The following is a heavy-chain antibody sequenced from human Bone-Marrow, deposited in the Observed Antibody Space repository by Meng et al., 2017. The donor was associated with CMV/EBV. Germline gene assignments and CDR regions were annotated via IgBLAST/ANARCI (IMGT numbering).Heavy chain of an antibody. D-gene: IGHD3-22*01. CDR2: IWYDGSNK. J-gene: IGHJ6*02. Sequence: GGSLRLSCAASGFTFSSYGMHWVRQAPGKGLEWVAVIWYDGSNKYYADSVKGRFTISRDNSKNTLYLQMNSLRAEDTAVYYCAKVLYYYDSSGYYFKSDYYYGMDVWGQGTTVTVSS. CDR1: GFTFSSYG. V-gene: IGHV3-33*06. CDR3: AKVLYYYDSSGYYFKSDYYYGMDV.